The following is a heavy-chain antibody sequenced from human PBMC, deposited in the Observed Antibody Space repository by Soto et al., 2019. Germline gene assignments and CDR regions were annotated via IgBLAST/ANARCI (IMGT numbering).Heavy chain of an antibody. Sequence: GGSLRLSCAASGFTFSNAWMNWVRQAPGKGLEWVGRIKSKTDGGTTDYAAPVKGRFTISRDDSKNTLYLQMNSLKTEDTAVYYCTTKVREVLGVVIHGYAFDIWGQGTMVTVSS. J-gene: IGHJ3*02. D-gene: IGHD3-3*01. CDR3: TTKVREVLGVVIHGYAFDI. CDR2: IKSKTDGGTT. V-gene: IGHV3-15*07. CDR1: GFTFSNAW.